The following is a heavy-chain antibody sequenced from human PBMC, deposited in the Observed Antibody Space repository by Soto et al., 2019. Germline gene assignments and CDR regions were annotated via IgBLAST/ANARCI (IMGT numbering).Heavy chain of an antibody. V-gene: IGHV4-59*01. Sequence: SETLSLTCTVSGGSISSYYWSWIRQPPGKGLEWIGYIYYSGSTNYNPSLKSRVTVSVDTSKNQFSLKLSSVTAADTAVYYCARWIQLWSYFDYWGQGTLVTVSS. CDR2: IYYSGST. D-gene: IGHD5-18*01. CDR3: ARWIQLWSYFDY. J-gene: IGHJ4*02. CDR1: GGSISSYY.